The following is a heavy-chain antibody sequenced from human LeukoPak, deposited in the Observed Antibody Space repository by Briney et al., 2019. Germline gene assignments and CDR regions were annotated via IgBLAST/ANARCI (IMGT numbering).Heavy chain of an antibody. V-gene: IGHV3-30*02. D-gene: IGHD6-19*01. CDR2: IRYDGSNK. CDR3: ARGPVSSSGFFGY. CDR1: GFTFSSYG. J-gene: IGHJ4*02. Sequence: GGSLRLSCAASGFTFSSYGMHWVRQAPGKGLEWVAFIRYDGSNKYYADSVKGRFTISRDNAKKSLYLQMNSLRAEDTAVYYCARGPVSSSGFFGYWGQGTLVTVSS.